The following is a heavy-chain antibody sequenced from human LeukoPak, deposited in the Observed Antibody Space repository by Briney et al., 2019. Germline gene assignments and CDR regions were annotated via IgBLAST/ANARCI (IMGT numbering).Heavy chain of an antibody. D-gene: IGHD1-20*01. Sequence: ASVKVSCKASGYTFTRYGISWVRQAPGQGLEWMGWISAYNGNTHYAQKLQGRVTMTTDTSTSTAYMELRSLRSDDTAVYYCARKVGRLTGTPRTYYYYMDVWGKGTTVTVAS. CDR2: ISAYNGNT. J-gene: IGHJ6*03. CDR1: GYTFTRYG. V-gene: IGHV1-18*01. CDR3: ARKVGRLTGTPRTYYYYMDV.